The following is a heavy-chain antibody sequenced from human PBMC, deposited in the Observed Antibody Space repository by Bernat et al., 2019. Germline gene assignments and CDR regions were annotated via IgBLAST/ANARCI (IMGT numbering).Heavy chain of an antibody. CDR3: ASAPMTTVTTSSLDYMDV. J-gene: IGHJ6*03. Sequence: EVQLVESGGGLVQPGGSLRLSCAASGFTFSSYWMSWVRQAPGKGLEGVANIKQDGSEKYYVDSVKGRFTISRDNAKNSLYLKMNSLRAEDTAVYYCASAPMTTVTTSSLDYMDVWGKGTTVTVSS. V-gene: IGHV3-7*03. D-gene: IGHD4-11*01. CDR1: GFTFSSYW. CDR2: IKQDGSEK.